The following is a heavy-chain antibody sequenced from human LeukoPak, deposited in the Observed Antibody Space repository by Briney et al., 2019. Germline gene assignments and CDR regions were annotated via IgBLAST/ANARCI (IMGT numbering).Heavy chain of an antibody. CDR1: GFTFSSYS. V-gene: IGHV3-21*01. Sequence: PGGSLRLSCAASGFTFSSYSMNWVRQAPGKGLEWVSSISSSSGYIYYADSVKGRFTISRDNAKNSLYLQMNSLRAEDTAVYYCARVGDILTGSYYFDYWGQGTLVTVSS. CDR3: ARVGDILTGSYYFDY. J-gene: IGHJ4*02. D-gene: IGHD3-9*01. CDR2: ISSSSGYI.